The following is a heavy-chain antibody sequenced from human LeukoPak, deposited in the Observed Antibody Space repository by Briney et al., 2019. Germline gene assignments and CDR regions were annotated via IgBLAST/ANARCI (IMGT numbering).Heavy chain of an antibody. D-gene: IGHD3-22*01. CDR1: GFTFTAYL. V-gene: IGHV3-30-3*01. CDR3: VRESEYYFDHSASFDY. CDR2: MSSDGNAM. Sequence: PGGSLRLSCAASGFTFTAYLIHWVRQAPGKGLEWVAVMSSDGNAMFYADSVKGRFTISRDSSKNTLYLQMNSLRAEDTAVYYCVRESEYYFDHSASFDYWGQGTLVTVSS. J-gene: IGHJ4*02.